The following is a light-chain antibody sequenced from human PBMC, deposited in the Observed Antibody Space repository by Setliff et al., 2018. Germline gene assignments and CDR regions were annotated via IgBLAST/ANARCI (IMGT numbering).Light chain of an antibody. CDR2: DVS. V-gene: IGLV2-11*01. CDR1: SSDVGGYNY. J-gene: IGLJ2*01. Sequence: SVLTQPRSVSGSPGQSVTISCTGTSSDVGGYNYVSWYQQHPGKAPKLMIYDVSKRPSGVPDRFSGSKSGYTASLTISGLQTEDEADYYCCSYAVSYTLIFGGGTKVTVL. CDR3: CSYAVSYTLI.